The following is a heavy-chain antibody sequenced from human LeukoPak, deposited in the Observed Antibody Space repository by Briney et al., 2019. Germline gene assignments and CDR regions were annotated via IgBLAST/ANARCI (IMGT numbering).Heavy chain of an antibody. D-gene: IGHD1-26*01. J-gene: IGHJ3*02. CDR2: LISDGSST. V-gene: IGHV3-74*01. CDR3: ARTRWGAFDI. Sequence: PGGSLRLSCAASGFTFSSYSMNWARQAPGKGLVWVSRLISDGSSTSYADSVKGRFTISRDNAKNTLYLQMSSLRAEDTAVYYCARTRWGAFDIRGQGTMVTVSS. CDR1: GFTFSSYS.